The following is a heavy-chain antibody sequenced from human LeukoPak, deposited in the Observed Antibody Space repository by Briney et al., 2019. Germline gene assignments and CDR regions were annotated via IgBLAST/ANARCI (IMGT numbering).Heavy chain of an antibody. Sequence: GASVKVSCKTSGYTFTSYGIGWVRQAPGQELEWMAWLCPYNGNTNYAQKLQGRVTVTTDTSTTTAYMELRSLRSDDTAVYYCTRDRSTSGSQNYWGQGTLVTVSS. J-gene: IGHJ4*02. CDR2: LCPYNGNT. CDR1: GYTFTSYG. V-gene: IGHV1-18*01. D-gene: IGHD1-26*01. CDR3: TRDRSTSGSQNY.